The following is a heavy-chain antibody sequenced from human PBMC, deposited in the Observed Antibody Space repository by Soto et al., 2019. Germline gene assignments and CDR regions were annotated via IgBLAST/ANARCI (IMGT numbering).Heavy chain of an antibody. CDR1: GGSISSDSYY. CDR2: ISYSGST. J-gene: IGHJ4*02. Sequence: PSETLSLTCTVSGGSISSDSYYWVWIRQSPEKGLEWIASISYSGSTYYNPTLKSRLIMSVDTSKNQFSLKLSSVTAADTAVYYCAKLCSNGYIDSWGQGTLVTVSS. D-gene: IGHD6-25*01. V-gene: IGHV4-39*01. CDR3: AKLCSNGYIDS.